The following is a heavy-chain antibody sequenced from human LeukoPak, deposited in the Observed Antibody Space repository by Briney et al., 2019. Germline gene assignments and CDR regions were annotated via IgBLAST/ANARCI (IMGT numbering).Heavy chain of an antibody. CDR3: ARQGDYYDSGSLDY. Sequence: SETLSLTCAVYGGSFSDYYWSWIRQPPGRGLEWIGQINHSGSTNFNPSLKSRVTISVDTSKNQFSLKLSSVTAADTAVYYCARQGDYYDSGSLDYWGQGTLVTVSS. CDR1: GGSFSDYY. CDR2: INHSGST. D-gene: IGHD3-10*01. V-gene: IGHV4-34*01. J-gene: IGHJ4*02.